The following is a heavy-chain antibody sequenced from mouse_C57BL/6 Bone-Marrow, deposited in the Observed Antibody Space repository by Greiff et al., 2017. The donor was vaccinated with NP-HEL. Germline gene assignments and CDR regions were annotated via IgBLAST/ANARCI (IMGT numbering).Heavy chain of an antibody. V-gene: IGHV3-6*01. CDR1: GYSITSGYY. J-gene: IGHJ3*01. D-gene: IGHD2-3*01. Sequence: EVQLQESGPGLVKPSQSLSLTCSVTGYSITSGYYWNWIRQFPGNKLEWMGYISYDGSNNYNPSLKNRISITRDTSKNQFFLKLNSVTTEDTATYYCARGYDGYSSSFAYWGQGTLVTVSA. CDR2: ISYDGSN. CDR3: ARGYDGYSSSFAY.